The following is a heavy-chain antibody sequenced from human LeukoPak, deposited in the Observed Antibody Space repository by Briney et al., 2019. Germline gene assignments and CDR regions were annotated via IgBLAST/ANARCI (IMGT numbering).Heavy chain of an antibody. Sequence: QTGGSLRLSCAASGLTFSSYGMHWVRQAPGKGLEWVAFIRYDGSNKYYADSVKGRFTISRDNSKNTLYLQMNRLKAEDTAVYCCAFESMTTVNFDYWGQGTLVTVSS. CDR1: GLTFSSYG. D-gene: IGHD4-11*01. J-gene: IGHJ4*02. V-gene: IGHV3-30*02. CDR2: IRYDGSNK. CDR3: AFESMTTVNFDY.